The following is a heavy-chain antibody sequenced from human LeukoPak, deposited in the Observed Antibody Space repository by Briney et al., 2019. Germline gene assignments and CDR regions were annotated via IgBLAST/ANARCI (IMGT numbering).Heavy chain of an antibody. CDR3: ARDRVSWHYFDY. Sequence: KASETLSLTCTVSGGSISPYYWSFIRQPAGKGLEWIGRISTSGSSKYNPSLESRVTMSVDTSKNQFSLKVTSVTAADTAMYYCARDRVSWHYFDYWGQGTLLTVSS. CDR1: GGSISPYY. J-gene: IGHJ4*02. V-gene: IGHV4-4*07. D-gene: IGHD5/OR15-5a*01. CDR2: ISTSGSS.